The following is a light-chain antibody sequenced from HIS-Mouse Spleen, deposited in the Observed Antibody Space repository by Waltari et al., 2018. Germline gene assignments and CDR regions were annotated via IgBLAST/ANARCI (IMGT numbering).Light chain of an antibody. Sequence: EIVMTQSPATLSVSPGERATLSCRASQSVSSNLAWYQHKPGQAPRLLIYGASTRATGIPARFSGSWSRTEFTLTISSMQSEDFAVYYCQQYNNWYTFGQGTKLEIK. J-gene: IGKJ2*01. CDR2: GAS. V-gene: IGKV3-15*01. CDR1: QSVSSN. CDR3: QQYNNWYT.